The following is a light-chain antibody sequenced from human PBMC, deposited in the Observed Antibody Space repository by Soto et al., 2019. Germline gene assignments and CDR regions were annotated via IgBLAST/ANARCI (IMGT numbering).Light chain of an antibody. CDR1: QTIRNY. Sequence: DIQMTQSPSPLSASVGDRVTITCRASQTIRNYLNWYQQKPGEAPKLLIYAASRLQSGVPSRFSGSGSATDFTLTINTLQPEDIATYYCQQSYSTHRLGGGTKVDIK. CDR2: AAS. CDR3: QQSYSTHR. J-gene: IGKJ4*01. V-gene: IGKV1-39*01.